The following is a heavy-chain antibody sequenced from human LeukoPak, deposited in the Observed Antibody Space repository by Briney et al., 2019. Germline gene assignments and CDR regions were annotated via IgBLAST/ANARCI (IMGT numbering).Heavy chain of an antibody. CDR2: ISADGRMT. CDR3: ARGGLTYGPATLGALDI. CDR1: GFTFTDYW. Sequence: PGGSLRLSCAASGFTFTDYWMHWVRQAPGKGLVWVSRISADGRMTDYEGSVKGRFTVSRDNAKNTLYLQMNRVRVEDTAVYYCARGGLTYGPATLGALDIWGQGTMVPVSS. V-gene: IGHV3-74*01. D-gene: IGHD3/OR15-3a*01. J-gene: IGHJ3*02.